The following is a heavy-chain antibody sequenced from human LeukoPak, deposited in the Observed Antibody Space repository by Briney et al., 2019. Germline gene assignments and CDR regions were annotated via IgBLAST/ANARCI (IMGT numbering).Heavy chain of an antibody. CDR2: INPNSGGT. D-gene: IGHD3-3*01. Sequence: ASVKVSCKASGYTFTGYYMHWVRQAPGQGLEWMGWINPNSGGTNYAQKFQGRVTMTRDTSISTAHMELSRLRSDDTAVYYCARVPLFVRFLEWLPYFDYWGQGTLVTVSS. CDR1: GYTFTGYY. V-gene: IGHV1-2*02. J-gene: IGHJ4*02. CDR3: ARVPLFVRFLEWLPYFDY.